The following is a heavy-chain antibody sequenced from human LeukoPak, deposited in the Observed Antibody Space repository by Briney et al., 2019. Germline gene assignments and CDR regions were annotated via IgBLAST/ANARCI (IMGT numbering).Heavy chain of an antibody. D-gene: IGHD1-26*01. CDR2: IYSAGGT. V-gene: IGHV3-66*02. CDR3: ASGSGLGQVDY. Sequence: GGSLRLSCAASGFTFSNAWMSWVRQAPGKGLEWVSLIYSAGGTLYADSVKGRFTISRDNSKNTLYLQMNSLRTEDTAVYYCASGSGLGQVDYWGQGTLVTVSS. CDR1: GFTFSNAW. J-gene: IGHJ4*02.